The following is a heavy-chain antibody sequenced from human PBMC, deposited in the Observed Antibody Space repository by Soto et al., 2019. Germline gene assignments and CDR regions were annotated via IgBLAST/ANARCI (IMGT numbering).Heavy chain of an antibody. CDR2: ISSNGANR. Sequence: PGGSLRLSCAASGFTFDSPYSHAMSWVRQSPGKGPEWVSTISSNGANRHYAESVQGRFTISKDASRNTVHLHMNSLRADDTATYFCVSWVSAHFDYWGHGTPVTVSS. D-gene: IGHD2-8*01. CDR1: GFTFDSPYSHA. CDR3: VSWVSAHFDY. V-gene: IGHV3-23*01. J-gene: IGHJ4*01.